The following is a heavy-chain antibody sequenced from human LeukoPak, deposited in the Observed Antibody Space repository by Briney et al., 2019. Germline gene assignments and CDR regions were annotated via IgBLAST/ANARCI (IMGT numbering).Heavy chain of an antibody. CDR2: IYYSGST. V-gene: IGHV4-59*01. Sequence: SETLSLTYTVSGGSISSYYWSWIRQPPGKGLEWIGYIYYSGSTNYNPSLKSRVTISVDTSKNQFSLKLSSVTAADTAVYYCARGPDIVVVVAQPFQHWGQGTLVTVSS. CDR1: GGSISSYY. J-gene: IGHJ1*01. CDR3: ARGPDIVVVVAQPFQH. D-gene: IGHD2-15*01.